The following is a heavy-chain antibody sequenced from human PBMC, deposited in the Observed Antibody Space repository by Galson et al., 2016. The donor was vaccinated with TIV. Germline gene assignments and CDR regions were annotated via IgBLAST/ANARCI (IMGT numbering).Heavy chain of an antibody. V-gene: IGHV7-4-1*02. CDR2: INTATGDP. J-gene: IGHJ6*02. CDR3: ASLRYGNYYGVDV. D-gene: IGHD3-9*01. Sequence: SVKVSCKASGYTFSIYGMNWVRQAPGQGPEWMGWINTATGDPTYAQGFTGRFVFSSDTSVSTTYLQISSLKAEDTAVYYCASLRYGNYYGVDVWGQGTTVTVSS. CDR1: GYTFSIYG.